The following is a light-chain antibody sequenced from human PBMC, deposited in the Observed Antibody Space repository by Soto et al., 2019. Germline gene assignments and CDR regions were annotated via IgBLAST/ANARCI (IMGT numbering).Light chain of an antibody. V-gene: IGLV2-14*01. J-gene: IGLJ1*01. CDR2: DVY. CDR3: VSYTSRSTYV. Sequence: QSALTQPASLSGSPGQSITISCTGTSSDVGGYIWVSWYQHHPGKAPKLVIYDVYQRPSGVSSRSSGSKSGNTAFLTISGLQTEDEADYYCVSYTSRSTYVFGSGTKVTVL. CDR1: SSDVGGYIW.